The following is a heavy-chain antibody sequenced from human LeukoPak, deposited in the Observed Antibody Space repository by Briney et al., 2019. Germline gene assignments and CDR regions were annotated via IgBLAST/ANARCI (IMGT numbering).Heavy chain of an antibody. V-gene: IGHV4-59*08. CDR3: ARPYYYDSSGYYSDAFDI. D-gene: IGHD3-22*01. CDR2: IYYSGST. Sequence: SETLSLTCTVSGGSISSYYWSWIRQPPGKGLEWIGYIYYSGSTNYNPSLKSRVTISVDTSKNQFSLKLSSVTAADTAVYYCARPYYYDSSGYYSDAFDIWGQGTMVTVSS. J-gene: IGHJ3*02. CDR1: GGSISSYY.